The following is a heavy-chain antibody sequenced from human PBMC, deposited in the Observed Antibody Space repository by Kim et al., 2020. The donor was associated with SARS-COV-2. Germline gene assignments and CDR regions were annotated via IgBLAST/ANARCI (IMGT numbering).Heavy chain of an antibody. Sequence: SETLSHTCAVSGGSVSDPTYYWGWIRQPPGKGLEWIGSIYYAGDTFYNPSLKSRVTISVDMSKNQFSLKLSSVTAADTAVYYCARVKGRYCGGDCYFAFEIWGQGTMATVSS. CDR2: IYYAGDT. CDR3: ARVKGRYCGGDCYFAFEI. D-gene: IGHD2-21*02. V-gene: IGHV4-39*07. J-gene: IGHJ3*02. CDR1: GGSVSDPTYY.